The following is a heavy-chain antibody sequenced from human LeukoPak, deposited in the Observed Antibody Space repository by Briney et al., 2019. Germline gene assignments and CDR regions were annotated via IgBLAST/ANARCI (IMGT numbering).Heavy chain of an antibody. Sequence: SGTLSLTCAVSGASISSSHWWSWVRQPPGKGLEWIGEIYHSGSTNYNPSLKSRVTISVDKSNDQFSLKLRSVTAADTAVYYCSGSMLRADMDVWGQGTTVTVSS. D-gene: IGHD3-10*01. CDR1: GASISSSHW. V-gene: IGHV4-4*02. CDR2: IYHSGST. J-gene: IGHJ6*02. CDR3: SGSMLRADMDV.